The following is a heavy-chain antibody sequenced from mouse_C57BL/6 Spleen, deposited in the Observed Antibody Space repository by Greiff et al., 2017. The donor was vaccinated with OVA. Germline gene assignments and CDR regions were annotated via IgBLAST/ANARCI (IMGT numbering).Heavy chain of an antibody. CDR3: ARNGITTVSHFDY. Sequence: VQLVESGPELVKPGASVKISCKASGYAFSSSWMNWVKQRPGKGLEWIGRIYPGDGDTNYNGKFKGKATLTADKSSSTAYMQLSSLTSEDSAVYFCARNGITTVSHFDYWGQGTTLTVSS. D-gene: IGHD1-1*01. CDR2: IYPGDGDT. J-gene: IGHJ2*01. V-gene: IGHV1-82*01. CDR1: GYAFSSSW.